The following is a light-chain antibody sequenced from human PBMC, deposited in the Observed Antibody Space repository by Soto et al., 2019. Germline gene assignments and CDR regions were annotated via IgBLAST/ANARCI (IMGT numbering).Light chain of an antibody. Sequence: AIQMTQSPSSLSASVGDRVTITCRASQGIRTELGWYQQIPGKAPRLLIYATSTLQGGVPSRFSGNGSGTDVTLTISSPQPEDFATYYCLQDYNCPRTFGQGTKVEIK. CDR3: LQDYNCPRT. CDR2: ATS. CDR1: QGIRTE. V-gene: IGKV1-6*01. J-gene: IGKJ1*01.